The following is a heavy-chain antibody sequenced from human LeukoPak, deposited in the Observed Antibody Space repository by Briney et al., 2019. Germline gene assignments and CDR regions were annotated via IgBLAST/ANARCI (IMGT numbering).Heavy chain of an antibody. CDR2: MNPNSGNT. V-gene: IGHV1-8*01. CDR3: ARNFQPYWYFDL. CDR1: GYTFTSYD. J-gene: IGHJ2*01. Sequence: ASVKVSCKASGYTFTSYDINWVRQATGQGLEWMGWMNPNSGNTGYAQKFQGRVTMTRNSSISTAYMELSSLRSEDTAVYYCARNFQPYWYFDLWGRGTLVTVSS.